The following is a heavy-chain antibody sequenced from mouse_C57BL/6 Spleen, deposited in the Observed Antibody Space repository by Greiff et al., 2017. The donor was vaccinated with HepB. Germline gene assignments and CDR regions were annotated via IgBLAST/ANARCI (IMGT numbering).Heavy chain of an antibody. CDR3: ATGYGSSLYYCAMDY. J-gene: IGHJ4*01. CDR1: GYTFTDYY. CDR2: INPENGGT. Sequence: EVQLQQSGPVLVKPGASVKMSCKASGYTFTDYYMNWVKQSPGKSLEWIGVINPENGGTSYNQKFKGKATLTVDKSSSTAYMELNSLTSEDSAVYYSATGYGSSLYYCAMDYWGQGTSVTVSS. D-gene: IGHD1-1*01. V-gene: IGHV1-19*01.